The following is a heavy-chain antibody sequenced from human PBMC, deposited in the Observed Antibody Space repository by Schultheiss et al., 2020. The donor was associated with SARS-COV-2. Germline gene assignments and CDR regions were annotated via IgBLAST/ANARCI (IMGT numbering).Heavy chain of an antibody. V-gene: IGHV4-61*01. CDR1: GGSVSSGSYY. J-gene: IGHJ5*02. CDR3: ARLILYDRAGWFDP. D-gene: IGHD3-10*02. CDR2: IYYSGST. Sequence: SETLSLTCTVSGGSVSSGSYYWSWIRQPPGKGLEWIGYIYYSGSTKNNPSLKSRVTISVDTSKNQFSLKLSSVTAADTAVYYCARLILYDRAGWFDPWGQGTLVTVSS.